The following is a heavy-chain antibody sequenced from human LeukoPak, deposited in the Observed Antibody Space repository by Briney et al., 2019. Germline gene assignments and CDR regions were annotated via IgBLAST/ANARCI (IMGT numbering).Heavy chain of an antibody. Sequence: PSETLSLTCTVSGGSIGSYYWSWIRQPAGKGLEWIGRIYTSGSTNYNPSLKSRVTMSVDTSKNQFSLKLSSVTAADTAVYYCARGAYPVLRYFDWSQTYFDYWGQGTLVTVSS. V-gene: IGHV4-4*07. J-gene: IGHJ4*02. CDR1: GGSIGSYY. D-gene: IGHD3-9*01. CDR2: IYTSGST. CDR3: ARGAYPVLRYFDWSQTYFDY.